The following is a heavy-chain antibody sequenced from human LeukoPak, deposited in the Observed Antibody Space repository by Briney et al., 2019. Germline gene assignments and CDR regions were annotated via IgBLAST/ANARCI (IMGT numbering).Heavy chain of an antibody. V-gene: IGHV4-59*12. Sequence: KTSETLSLTCTVSGGSISSYYWSWIRQPPGKGLEWIGYIYYSGSTNYNPSLKSRVTISVDTSKNQFSLKLSSVTAADTAVYYCARGDDSSGYYYARWYFDYWGQGTLVTVSS. CDR3: ARGDDSSGYYYARWYFDY. D-gene: IGHD3-22*01. J-gene: IGHJ4*02. CDR2: IYYSGST. CDR1: GGSISSYY.